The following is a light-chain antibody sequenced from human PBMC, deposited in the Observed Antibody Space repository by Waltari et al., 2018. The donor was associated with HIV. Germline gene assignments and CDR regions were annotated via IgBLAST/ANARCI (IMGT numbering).Light chain of an antibody. Sequence: QSVLTQPPSASGTPGQRVAISCSGSSSNIGSNSVTWYQQVSGAAPKLIINSNNQRPSGVPGRFSGSKSGTAGSLAISALQSEDEADYYCQTYDSSLSGSVVFGGGTKLTVL. CDR1: SSNIGSNS. V-gene: IGLV1-44*01. CDR2: SNN. J-gene: IGLJ2*01. CDR3: QTYDSSLSGSVV.